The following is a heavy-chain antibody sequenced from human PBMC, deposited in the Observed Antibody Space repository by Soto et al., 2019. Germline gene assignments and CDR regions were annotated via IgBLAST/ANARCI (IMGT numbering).Heavy chain of an antibody. Sequence: ASVKVSCKACGYSFSSYYMHWVRQAPGQGLEWMGIINPSGGSTTYAQKFQGRVTMTRDTSISTAYMELSRLRSDDTAVYYCAREGSEGDGYNWYYFDYWG. D-gene: IGHD5-12*01. CDR1: GYSFSSYY. V-gene: IGHV1-46*01. CDR2: INPSGGST. CDR3: AREGSEGDGYNWYYFDY. J-gene: IGHJ4*01.